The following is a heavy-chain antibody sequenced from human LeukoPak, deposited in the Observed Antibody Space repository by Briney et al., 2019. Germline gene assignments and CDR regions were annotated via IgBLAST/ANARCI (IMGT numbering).Heavy chain of an antibody. CDR2: ISSSSSTI. Sequence: GGSLRLSCAASGFTFSSYSMNWVRQAPGKGLEWVSYISSSSSTIYYADSVKGRFTISRDNAKNSLYLQMNSLRDEDTAVYYCARDNRGSSGWFLGFDPWGQGTLVTVSS. V-gene: IGHV3-48*02. J-gene: IGHJ5*02. CDR3: ARDNRGSSGWFLGFDP. CDR1: GFTFSSYS. D-gene: IGHD6-19*01.